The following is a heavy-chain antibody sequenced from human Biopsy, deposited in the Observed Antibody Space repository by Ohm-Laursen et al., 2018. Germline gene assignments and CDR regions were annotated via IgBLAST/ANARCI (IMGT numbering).Heavy chain of an antibody. V-gene: IGHV3-9*01. D-gene: IGHD6-19*01. J-gene: IGHJ4*02. Sequence: SLRFSCAASGFRFDDYAMQWVRQAPGKGLEWVSGISWSSGTIGYADSVKGRFTVSRDNAKNSLFLQMNSLRVEDTALYYCVKSAYSSGFWEASDYWGQGTLVTVSS. CDR3: VKSAYSSGFWEASDY. CDR2: ISWSSGTI. CDR1: GFRFDDYA.